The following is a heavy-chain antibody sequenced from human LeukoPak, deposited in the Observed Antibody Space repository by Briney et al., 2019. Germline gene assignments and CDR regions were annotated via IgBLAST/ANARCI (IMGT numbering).Heavy chain of an antibody. D-gene: IGHD2-21*01. CDR2: IYYSGST. CDR3: AREGHRNYFDY. V-gene: IGHV4-61*01. Sequence: SETLSLTCTVSGGSISSSSYYWSWIRQPPGKGLEWIGYIYYSGSTNYNPSLKSRVTISVDTSKNQFSLKLSSVTAADTAVYYCAREGHRNYFDYWGQGTLVTVSS. CDR1: GGSISSSSYY. J-gene: IGHJ4*02.